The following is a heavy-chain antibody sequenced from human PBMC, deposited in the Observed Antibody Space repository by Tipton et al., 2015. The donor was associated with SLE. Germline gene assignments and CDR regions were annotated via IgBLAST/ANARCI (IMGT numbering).Heavy chain of an antibody. J-gene: IGHJ4*02. CDR3: AICCSGGSFDY. D-gene: IGHD2-15*01. V-gene: IGHV4-59*01. Sequence: TLSLTCTVSGGSISSYYWSWIRQPPGKGLEWIGYIYYSGSTNYNPSLKSRVTISVDTSKNQFSLKLSSVTAADTAVYYCAICCSGGSFDYWGQGPLVTVSS. CDR1: GGSISSYY. CDR2: IYYSGST.